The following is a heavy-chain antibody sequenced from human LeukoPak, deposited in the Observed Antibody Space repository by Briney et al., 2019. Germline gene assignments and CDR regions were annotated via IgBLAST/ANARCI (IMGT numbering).Heavy chain of an antibody. CDR3: ARGQGKEWLAD. V-gene: IGHV4-34*01. Sequence: SETLSLTCAVYGGPFSGYYWSWIRQPPGKGLEWIGEINHSGSTNYNPSLKSRVTISVDTSKNQFSLKLSSVTAADTAVYYCARGQGKEWLADWGQGTLVTVSS. CDR1: GGPFSGYY. CDR2: INHSGST. J-gene: IGHJ4*02. D-gene: IGHD6-19*01.